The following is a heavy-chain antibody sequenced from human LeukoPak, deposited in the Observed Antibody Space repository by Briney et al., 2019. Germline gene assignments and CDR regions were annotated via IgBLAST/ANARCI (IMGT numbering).Heavy chain of an antibody. D-gene: IGHD2-2*02. V-gene: IGHV3-7*01. CDR3: ARDSTSDTLGY. J-gene: IGHJ4*02. CDR2: IKQDGTAK. CDR1: GFTFSRYW. Sequence: QPGGSLRLSCAGSGFTFSRYWMSLVRQAPGKGLEWVANIKQDGTAKYYVDSVKGRFTMSRDNDKNSLYLQMNSLRVEDTAVYYCARDSTSDTLGYWGQGTLVTVSS.